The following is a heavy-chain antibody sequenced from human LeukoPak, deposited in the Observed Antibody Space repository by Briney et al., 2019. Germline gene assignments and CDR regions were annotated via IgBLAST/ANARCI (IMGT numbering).Heavy chain of an antibody. CDR3: ARGVTGTTSRFDP. J-gene: IGHJ5*02. CDR2: INPSGGST. V-gene: IGHV1-46*01. Sequence: ASVKVSCKASGYTFTSYYMHWVRQAPGQGLEWIGIINPSGGSTSYAQKFQGRVTMTRDTSTSTVYVELSSLRSEDTAVYYCARGVTGTTSRFDPWGQGTLVTVSS. CDR1: GYTFTSYY. D-gene: IGHD1-7*01.